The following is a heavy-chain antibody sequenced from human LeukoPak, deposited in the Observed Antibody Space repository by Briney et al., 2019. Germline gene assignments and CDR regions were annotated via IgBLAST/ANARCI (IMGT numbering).Heavy chain of an antibody. CDR3: ARRGIAAAGRPYYFDY. CDR2: IYPGDSDT. J-gene: IGHJ4*02. D-gene: IGHD6-13*01. Sequence: GESLKISRKGSGYSFTSYWIGWVRQIPGKGLEWIGIIYPGDSDTRYSPSFQGQVNISADKSISTAYLQWSSLKASDTAMYYCARRGIAAAGRPYYFDYWGEGTLVTVSS. V-gene: IGHV5-51*01. CDR1: GYSFTSYW.